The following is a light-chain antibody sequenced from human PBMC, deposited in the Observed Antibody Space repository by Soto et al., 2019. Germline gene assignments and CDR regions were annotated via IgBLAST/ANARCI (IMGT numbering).Light chain of an antibody. Sequence: SALTQPASVSGSPGQSITISCTGTSSDVGGSKYVYWYQQHPGQAPKLMIYDVSNRPSGISDRFSGSKSGYTASLTISGLQTEDEADYYCSSYGGSSSALSVFGTGTKLTVL. CDR3: SSYGGSSSALSV. J-gene: IGLJ1*01. CDR2: DVS. CDR1: SSDVGGSKY. V-gene: IGLV2-14*03.